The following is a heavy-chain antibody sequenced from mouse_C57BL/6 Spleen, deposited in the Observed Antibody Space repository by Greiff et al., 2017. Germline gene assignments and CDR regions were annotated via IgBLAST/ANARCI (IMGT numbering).Heavy chain of an antibody. J-gene: IGHJ4*01. Sequence: VQLQESGAELAKPGASVKLSCKASGYTFTSYWMHWVKQRPGQGLEWIGEIDPSDSYTNYNQKFKGKSTLTVDKSSSTAYMQLSSLTSEDSAVYYCARGGGNDAMDYWGQGTSVTVSS. V-gene: IGHV1-69*01. CDR2: IDPSDSYT. CDR1: GYTFTSYW. D-gene: IGHD2-1*01. CDR3: ARGGGNDAMDY.